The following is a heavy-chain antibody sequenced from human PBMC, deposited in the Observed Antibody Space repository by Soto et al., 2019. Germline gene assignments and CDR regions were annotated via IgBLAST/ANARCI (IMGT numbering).Heavy chain of an antibody. V-gene: IGHV3-30*18. CDR2: ISYDGSNK. CDR1: GFTFSSYG. D-gene: IGHD3-3*01. CDR3: AKEMLTYYDFWSGYRYFDY. Sequence: WGSLRLSCAASGFTFSSYGMHWVRQAPGKGLEWVAVISYDGSNKYYADSVKGRFTISRDNSKNTLYLQMNSLRAEDTAVYYCAKEMLTYYDFWSGYRYFDYWGQGTLVTVSS. J-gene: IGHJ4*02.